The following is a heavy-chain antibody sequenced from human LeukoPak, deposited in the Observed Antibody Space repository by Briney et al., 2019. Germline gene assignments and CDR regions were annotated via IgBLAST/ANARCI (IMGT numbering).Heavy chain of an antibody. J-gene: IGHJ4*02. Sequence: PGGSLRLSCAVSGCTFSSYWMSWVRQAPGKGLEWVSSIPASGGSTYYADSVKGRFTISRDNSKNSLYLQMNSLRAEDTAVYYCAKESIGGWYFDYWGQRTLVTFSS. CDR3: AKESIGGWYFDY. CDR1: GCTFSSYW. CDR2: IPASGGST. V-gene: IGHV3-23*01. D-gene: IGHD6-19*01.